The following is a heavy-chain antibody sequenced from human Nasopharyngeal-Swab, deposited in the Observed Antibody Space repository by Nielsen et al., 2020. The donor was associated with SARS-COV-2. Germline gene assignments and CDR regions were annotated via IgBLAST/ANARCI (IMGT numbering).Heavy chain of an antibody. J-gene: IGHJ3*02. CDR1: GYSFTCYY. V-gene: IGHV1-46*01. D-gene: IGHD3-16*02. CDR3: ARDKGVNDYVWGSYRKSDAFDI. CDR2: FNPSGGST. Sequence: GSVRAPCKASGYSFTCYYMHWLRQTPGQGLEWTCIFNPSGGSTSYAQKFQGRVTMTRDTSTSTVYMELRSLRSEDTAVYYCARDKGVNDYVWGSYRKSDAFDIWGQGTMVTVSS.